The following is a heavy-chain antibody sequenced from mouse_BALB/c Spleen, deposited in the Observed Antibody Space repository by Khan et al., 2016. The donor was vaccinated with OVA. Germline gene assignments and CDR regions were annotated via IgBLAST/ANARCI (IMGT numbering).Heavy chain of an antibody. CDR1: GFSLTNYG. CDR3: ARERGVHYNMDF. V-gene: IGHV2-2*01. CDR2: IWSVGNT. J-gene: IGHJ4*01. Sequence: QVQLKESGPGLVQPSQSLSITCTVSGFSLTNYGVHWIRQSPGRGLEWLGLIWSVGNTDYNAAFISRLTISKDDTKSRVFFKMNSLQVDDTAIYFCARERGVHYNMDFWGQGISVTVSS.